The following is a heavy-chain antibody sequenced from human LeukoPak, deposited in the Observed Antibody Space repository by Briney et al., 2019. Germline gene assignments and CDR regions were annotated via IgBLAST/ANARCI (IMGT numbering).Heavy chain of an antibody. Sequence: GGSLRLSCAASGLTFSSYAMSWVRQAPGKGLEWVSGISGNGGGTNYADSVKGRFTISRDNAKNSLYLQMNSLRAEDTAVYYCARDRGGSLDWLSPAHYGMDVWGQGTTVTVSS. V-gene: IGHV3-23*01. D-gene: IGHD3-9*01. CDR1: GLTFSSYA. J-gene: IGHJ6*02. CDR2: ISGNGGGT. CDR3: ARDRGGSLDWLSPAHYGMDV.